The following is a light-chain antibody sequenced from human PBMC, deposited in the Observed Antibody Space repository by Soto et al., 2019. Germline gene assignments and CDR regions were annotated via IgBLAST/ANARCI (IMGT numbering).Light chain of an antibody. Sequence: DIQMTQSPSSLSASVGDRVTITCRASQSITSYLNWYQQKPGKAPQLLIYASSSLQSGVPSRFSGSGSGTDFTINISSLQSEDFATCLCQQSYTTPWTFGQGTKVEVK. V-gene: IGKV1-39*01. CDR3: QQSYTTPWT. CDR1: QSITSY. CDR2: ASS. J-gene: IGKJ1*01.